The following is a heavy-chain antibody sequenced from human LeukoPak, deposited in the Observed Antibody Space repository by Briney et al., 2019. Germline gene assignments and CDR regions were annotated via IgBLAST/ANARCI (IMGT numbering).Heavy chain of an antibody. CDR2: IIPIFGTA. D-gene: IGHD6-6*01. CDR1: GGTFSSYA. CDR3: ARGIYSSSSDFDY. J-gene: IGHJ4*02. Sequence: GSSVKVSCKASGGTFSSYAVSWVRQAPGQGLEWMGGIIPIFGTANYAQKFQGRVTITTDESTSTAYMELSSLRSEDTAVYYCARGIYSSSSDFDYWGRGTLVTVSS. V-gene: IGHV1-69*05.